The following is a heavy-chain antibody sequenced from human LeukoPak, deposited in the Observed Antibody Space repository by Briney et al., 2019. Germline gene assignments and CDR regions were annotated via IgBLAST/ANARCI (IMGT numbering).Heavy chain of an antibody. J-gene: IGHJ4*02. V-gene: IGHV1-69*05. CDR3: ARRGSYYDSSGYYYYYFDY. CDR2: IIPIFGTA. D-gene: IGHD3-22*01. CDR1: GGTFSSYA. Sequence: SVKVSCKASGGTFSSYAISWVRQAPGQGLEWMGGIIPIFGTANYAQKFQGRVTITTDESTSTAYMELSSLRSEDTAVYYRARRGSYYDSSGYYYYYFDYWGQGTLVTVSS.